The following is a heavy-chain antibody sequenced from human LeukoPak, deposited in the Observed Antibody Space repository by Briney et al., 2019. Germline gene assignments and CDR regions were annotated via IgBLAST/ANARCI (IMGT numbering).Heavy chain of an antibody. CDR1: GYTFTSYY. J-gene: IGHJ4*02. CDR2: INPSGGST. Sequence: ASVKVSCKASGYTFTSYYMHWVRQAPGQGLEWMGIINPSGGSTSYAQKFQGRVTMTRDMSTSTVYMELSSLRSEDTAAYYCARVKFSYGDLDYWGQGTLVTVSS. CDR3: ARVKFSYGDLDY. D-gene: IGHD4-17*01. V-gene: IGHV1-46*01.